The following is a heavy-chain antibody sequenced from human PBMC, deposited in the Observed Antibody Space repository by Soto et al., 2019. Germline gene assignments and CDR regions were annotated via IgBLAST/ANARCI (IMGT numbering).Heavy chain of an antibody. Sequence: SQALSLSCHVYGATIIVPQWSLIRPGPGKGLEWIGYIYYSGATNYNPSLESRVTISVDTPKSQFSLKLTSVNPADTAVYYCAKAGSYNGYQGCVDYWGQGPLVTFYS. CDR3: AKAGSYNGYQGCVDY. J-gene: IGHJ4*02. D-gene: IGHD5-18*01. CDR1: GATIIVPQ. CDR2: IYYSGAT. V-gene: IGHV4-59*11.